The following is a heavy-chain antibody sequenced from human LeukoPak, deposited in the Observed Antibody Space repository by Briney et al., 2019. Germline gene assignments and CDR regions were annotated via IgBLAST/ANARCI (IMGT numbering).Heavy chain of an antibody. CDR1: GFTFSSDA. D-gene: IGHD1-26*01. V-gene: IGHV3-23*01. J-gene: IGHJ4*02. CDR2: ISGSGGST. Sequence: PGGSLRLSCAASGFTFSSDAMSWVRQAPGKGLEWVSAISGSGGSTYYADSVKGRFTISRDNSKNTLYLQMNSLRAEDTAVYYCAKDPSSGSYLFEWWGQGTLVTVSS. CDR3: AKDPSSGSYLFEW.